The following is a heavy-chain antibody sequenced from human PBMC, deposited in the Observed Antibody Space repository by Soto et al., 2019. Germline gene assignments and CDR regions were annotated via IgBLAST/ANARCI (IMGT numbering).Heavy chain of an antibody. J-gene: IGHJ5*02. CDR2: ISDDGTRK. Sequence: PGGSLRLSCRGSGFTFSDHALHWVRQAPGKGLEWWACISDDGTRKDHAESVRGRFTISRDDSKSTVHLQMTNLRPVDTATYFCASRDFADYGWFDPWGPGTLVTVAS. D-gene: IGHD3-16*01. CDR3: ASRDFADYGWFDP. V-gene: IGHV3-30*04. CDR1: GFTFSDHA.